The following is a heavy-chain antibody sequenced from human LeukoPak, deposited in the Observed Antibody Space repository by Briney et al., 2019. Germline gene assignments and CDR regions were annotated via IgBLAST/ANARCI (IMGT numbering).Heavy chain of an antibody. J-gene: IGHJ4*02. V-gene: IGHV4-30-4*01. CDR1: GGSISSGAHY. CDR2: ISYSGST. D-gene: IGHD2-2*01. Sequence: SQTLSLTCTVSGGSISSGAHYWSWVRQPPGKGLEWIGYISYSGSTYYNPSLKSRVTISIDTSKSQFSLKLSSVTAADTAVYYCARGKIPAALFDYWGQGTLVTVSS. CDR3: ARGKIPAALFDY.